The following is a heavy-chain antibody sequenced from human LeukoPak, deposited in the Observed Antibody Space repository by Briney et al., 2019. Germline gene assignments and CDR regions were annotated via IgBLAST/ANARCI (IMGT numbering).Heavy chain of an antibody. J-gene: IGHJ4*02. V-gene: IGHV4-30-4*08. Sequence: SETLSLTCTVSGGSISSGDYYWSWIRQPPGKGLDWIGYIYYSGSTYYNPSLKSRVTISVDTSKNQFSLKLSSVTAADTAVYYCASRIAAADFDFDYWGQGTLVTVSS. CDR2: IYYSGST. D-gene: IGHD6-13*01. CDR3: ASRIAAADFDFDY. CDR1: GGSISSGDYY.